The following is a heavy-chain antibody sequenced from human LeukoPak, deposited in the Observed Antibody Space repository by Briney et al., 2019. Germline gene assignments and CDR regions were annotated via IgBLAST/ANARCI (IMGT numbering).Heavy chain of an antibody. D-gene: IGHD6-19*01. Sequence: PSQTLSLTCTVSGGSISSGGYYWSWIRQPPGKGLEWIGYIYYSGSTNYNPSLKSRVTISVDTSKNQFSLKLSSVTAADTAVYYCARDQGDSSGWYGPKYGMDVWGQGTTVTVSS. V-gene: IGHV4-61*08. CDR1: GGSISSGGYY. CDR2: IYYSGST. J-gene: IGHJ6*02. CDR3: ARDQGDSSGWYGPKYGMDV.